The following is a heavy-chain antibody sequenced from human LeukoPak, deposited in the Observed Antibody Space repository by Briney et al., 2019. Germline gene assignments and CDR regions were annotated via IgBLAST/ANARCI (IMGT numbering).Heavy chain of an antibody. D-gene: IGHD3-10*01. J-gene: IGHJ4*02. CDR1: GASISTDDYF. V-gene: IGHV4-39*01. Sequence: SETLSLTCTVSGASISTDDYFWGWIRQPPGKGLEWIGGISFSWTTNYNPSLKSRVTLSVDTSKNQFSLMLSSVTAADTAVYYCARHYTLGSGTYQPFEYGGQGTLVTVSS. CDR3: ARHYTLGSGTYQPFEY. CDR2: ISFSWTT.